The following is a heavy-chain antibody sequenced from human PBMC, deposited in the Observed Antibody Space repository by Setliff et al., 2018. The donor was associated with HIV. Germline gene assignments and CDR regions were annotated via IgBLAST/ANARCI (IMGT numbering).Heavy chain of an antibody. Sequence: ASVKVSCKASGYTFTAYYIHWVRQAPGHGLEWVGRINPKSGVTSYAQNFRARVTITRDTSASTAYMELSSLRSEDTAVYYCARVGTYSGSYRDAFDIWGQGTMVTVSS. CDR1: GYTFTAYY. CDR3: ARVGTYSGSYRDAFDI. CDR2: INPKSGVT. J-gene: IGHJ3*02. D-gene: IGHD1-26*01. V-gene: IGHV1-2*06.